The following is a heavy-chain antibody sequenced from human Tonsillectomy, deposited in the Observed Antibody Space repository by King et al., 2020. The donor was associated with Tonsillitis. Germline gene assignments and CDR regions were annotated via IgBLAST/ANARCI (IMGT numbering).Heavy chain of an antibody. CDR1: GFTFSNHG. D-gene: IGHD7-27*01. J-gene: IGHJ4*02. CDR3: ARDPIPNWGLGGYYFDY. Sequence: VQLVESGGGVVQPGRSLRLSCAASGFTFSNHGMHWVRQAPGKGLEWVAVIWYDGSNKFYADSVKGRFAISRDNSNNTLYLQMNSLGADDTAVYYCARDPIPNWGLGGYYFDYWGQGTLVTVSS. V-gene: IGHV3-33*01. CDR2: IWYDGSNK.